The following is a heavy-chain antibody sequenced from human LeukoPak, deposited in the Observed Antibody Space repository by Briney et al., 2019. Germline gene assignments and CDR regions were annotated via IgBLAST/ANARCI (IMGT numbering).Heavy chain of an antibody. Sequence: QSSETLSLTCTVSGGSISSSSYYWGWIRQPPGKGLEWVAVIWYDGSNKYYADSVKGRFTISRDNSKNTLYLQMNSLRAEDTAVYYCAREGRDYYFDYWGQGTLVTVSS. CDR3: AREGRDYYFDY. J-gene: IGHJ4*02. CDR1: GGSISSSSYY. V-gene: IGHV3-33*08. D-gene: IGHD1-26*01. CDR2: IWYDGSNK.